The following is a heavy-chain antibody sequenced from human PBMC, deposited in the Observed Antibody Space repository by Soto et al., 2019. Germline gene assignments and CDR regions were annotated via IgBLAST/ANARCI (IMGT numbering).Heavy chain of an antibody. CDR3: ARGRGCSGGSCYRHGDHA. CDR2: INHSGST. V-gene: IGHV4-34*01. CDR1: GGSLSGYY. Sequence: PSETLSLTCAVNGGSLSGYYWSWIRQPPGKGLEWIGEINHSGSTSYNPSLKSRVTISVDTSKNQFSLKLSSVTAADTGVYYCARGRGCSGGSCYRHGDHAWGQGTLVTVSS. D-gene: IGHD2-15*01. J-gene: IGHJ5*02.